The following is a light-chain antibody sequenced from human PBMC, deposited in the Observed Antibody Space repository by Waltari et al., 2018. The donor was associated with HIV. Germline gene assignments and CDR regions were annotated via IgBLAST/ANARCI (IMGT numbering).Light chain of an antibody. V-gene: IGLV3-1*01. CDR3: QAWDSGNVV. CDR2: QDN. Sequence: SFELTQPPSVSVSPGQTASITCSGDKLGNKYACWYQHQAGQSPVLVIYQDNKRPSGTPQRFSGSNSGNTATLTISGTQAMDEADYYCQAWDSGNVVFGGGTKLTVL. CDR1: KLGNKY. J-gene: IGLJ3*02.